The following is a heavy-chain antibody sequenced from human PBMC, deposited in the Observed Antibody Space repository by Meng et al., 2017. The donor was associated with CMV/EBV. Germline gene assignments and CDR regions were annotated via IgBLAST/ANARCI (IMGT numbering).Heavy chain of an antibody. CDR1: GYTFTGYY. J-gene: IGHJ4*02. CDR2: INPNSGGT. D-gene: IGHD3-3*01. Sequence: GGSLRLSCKASGYTFTGYYMHWVRQAPGQGLEWMGWINPNSGGTNYAQKFQGRVTMTRDTSISTAYMELSRLRSDDTAVYYCARGDLVVDDFWSGQDTDWGQGTLVTVSS. V-gene: IGHV1-2*02. CDR3: ARGDLVVDDFWSGQDTD.